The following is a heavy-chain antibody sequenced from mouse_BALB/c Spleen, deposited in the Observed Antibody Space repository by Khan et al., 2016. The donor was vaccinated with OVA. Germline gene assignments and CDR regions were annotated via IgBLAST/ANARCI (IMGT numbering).Heavy chain of an antibody. CDR2: INTYTGEP. V-gene: IGHV9-3-1*01. D-gene: IGHD1-1*01. J-gene: IGHJ4*01. Sequence: QIQLVQSGPEVKKPGETVKISCKASGHTFTKFGMNWVKQAPGKGLKWMGWINTYTGEPTYADDFNGRFAFSLETSPSTAYLQINNLKNEDTATYFCARPPYVSYVLDNWGQGTSVTVSS. CDR1: GHTFTKFG. CDR3: ARPPYVSYVLDN.